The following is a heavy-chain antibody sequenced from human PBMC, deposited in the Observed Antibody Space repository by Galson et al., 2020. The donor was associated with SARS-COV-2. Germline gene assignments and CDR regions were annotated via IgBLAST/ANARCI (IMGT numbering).Heavy chain of an antibody. CDR2: ISYDGGIQ. CDR1: GFTFTNYA. V-gene: IGHV3-30*01. D-gene: IGHD1-26*01. CDR3: TRDISGGASDI. J-gene: IGHJ3*02. Sequence: QLGESLKISCAASGFTFTNYALHWVRQAPGKGLEWLAVISYDGGIQVYADSVKGRFTISRDNSENIVFLQMNSLRPDDTAVYSCTRDISGGASDIWGQGTMVTVSS.